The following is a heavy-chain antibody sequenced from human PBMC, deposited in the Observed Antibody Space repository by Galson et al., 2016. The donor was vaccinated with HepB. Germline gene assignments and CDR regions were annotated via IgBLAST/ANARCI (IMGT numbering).Heavy chain of an antibody. J-gene: IGHJ4*02. Sequence: SLRLSCAASGFSFSHAWMHWVRQAPGKGLEWVSVIFSAGTTYYADSVKGRFTISRDNSKNTLYLQMNSLRAEDTAVYYCARDSGSVSFDYWGQGTLVTVSS. D-gene: IGHD1-26*01. V-gene: IGHV3-53*01. CDR1: GFSFSHAW. CDR2: IFSAGTT. CDR3: ARDSGSVSFDY.